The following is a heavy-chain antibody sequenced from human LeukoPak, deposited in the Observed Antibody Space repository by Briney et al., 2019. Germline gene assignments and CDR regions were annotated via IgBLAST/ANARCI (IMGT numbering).Heavy chain of an antibody. CDR2: TYNSGST. CDR1: GGSIRTSY. V-gene: IGHV4-59*01. J-gene: IGHJ6*04. D-gene: IGHD3-9*01. CDR3: AIAPPGAIFYYGLDV. Sequence: SSETLSLTCTVSGGSIRTSYWSWIRQPPGKGLEWIGCTYNSGSTRYNPSLESRVTISEDTSKNQFSLKMSSVTAADTAVYYCAIAPPGAIFYYGLDVWGKGTTVTVSS.